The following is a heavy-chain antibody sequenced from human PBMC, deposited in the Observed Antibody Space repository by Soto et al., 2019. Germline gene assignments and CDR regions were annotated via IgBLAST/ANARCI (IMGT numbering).Heavy chain of an antibody. J-gene: IGHJ4*02. CDR3: AEGYCSGGSCYSLFDY. CDR1: GGTFSSYA. Sequence: QVQLVQSGAEVKKPGSSVKVSCKASGGTFSSYAISWVRQAPGQGLEWMGGIIPIFGTANYAQKFQGRVTIAADESTSTAYVELSSLRSEDTAVYYCAEGYCSGGSCYSLFDYWGQGTLVTVSS. CDR2: IIPIFGTA. D-gene: IGHD2-15*01. V-gene: IGHV1-69*01.